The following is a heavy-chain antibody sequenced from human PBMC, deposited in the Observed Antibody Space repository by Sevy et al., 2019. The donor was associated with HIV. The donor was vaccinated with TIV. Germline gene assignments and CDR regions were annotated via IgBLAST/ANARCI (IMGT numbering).Heavy chain of an antibody. J-gene: IGHJ3*02. CDR3: SFGRLLIISGDVFEI. CDR1: AYSVSSAYS. D-gene: IGHD3-9*01. CDR2: IYQSGNT. Sequence: SETLSLTCAVSAYSVSSAYSWGWIRQPPGKGLEWIGNIYQSGNTYYNPSLKSRVTISVDTSNNQFSLRLTSVTAADTAVYWASFGRLLIISGDVFEIWGQGTMVTVSS. V-gene: IGHV4-38-2*01.